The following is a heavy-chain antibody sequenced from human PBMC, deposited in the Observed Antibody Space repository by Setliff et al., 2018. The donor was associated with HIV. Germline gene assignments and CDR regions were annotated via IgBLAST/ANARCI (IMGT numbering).Heavy chain of an antibody. CDR2: VSRGGST. D-gene: IGHD2-15*01. J-gene: IGHJ4*01. Sequence: SETLSLTCGVDDGSFSGYSWSWIRQSPGKGLEWIGEVSRGGSTTYNPSLTGRVSVSVDTSKSQFSLKLTNVTAADAAVYYRARAVCPSLNCYSFFNYWGHGSLVTVSS. V-gene: IGHV4-34*01. CDR1: DGSFSGYS. CDR3: ARAVCPSLNCYSFFNY.